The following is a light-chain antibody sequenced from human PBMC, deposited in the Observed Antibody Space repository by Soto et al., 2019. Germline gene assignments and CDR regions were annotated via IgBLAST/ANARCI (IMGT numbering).Light chain of an antibody. Sequence: QSVLTQPPSASGTPGQRVTISCSRSSSNIGSNTVNWYQQLPGTAPKLLIYSNNQRPSWVPDRFSGSKSGTSASLAISGLQSEDEADYYCAAWDDSLNGVVFGGGTKVTVL. CDR2: SNN. J-gene: IGLJ2*01. V-gene: IGLV1-44*01. CDR1: SSNIGSNT. CDR3: AAWDDSLNGVV.